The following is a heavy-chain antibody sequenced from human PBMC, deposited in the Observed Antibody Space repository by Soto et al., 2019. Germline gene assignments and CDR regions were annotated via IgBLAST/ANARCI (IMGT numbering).Heavy chain of an antibody. CDR2: IIPIFGTA. CDR1: GGTFSSYA. Sequence: QVQLVQSGAEVKKPGSSVKVSCKASGGTFSSYAISWVRHAPGQGLEWMGGIIPIFGTANYAQKFQGRVTITADESTSTAYMELSSLRAEDTAVYYCALGPGYDSSGDYRAPLYYFDYWGQGTLVTVSS. CDR3: ALGPGYDSSGDYRAPLYYFDY. D-gene: IGHD3-22*01. J-gene: IGHJ4*02. V-gene: IGHV1-69*01.